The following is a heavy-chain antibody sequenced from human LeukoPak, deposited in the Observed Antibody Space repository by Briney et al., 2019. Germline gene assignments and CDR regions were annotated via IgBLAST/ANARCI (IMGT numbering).Heavy chain of an antibody. CDR3: ARLRLSYYYYGMDV. D-gene: IGHD5-12*01. Sequence: SETLSLTCTVSGGSISSYYWSWIRQPPGKGPEWIGYIYYSGSTNYNPSLKSRVTISVDTSKNQFSLKLSSVTAADTAVYYCARLRLSYYYYGMDVWGQGTTVTVSS. V-gene: IGHV4-59*01. CDR2: IYYSGST. CDR1: GGSISSYY. J-gene: IGHJ6*02.